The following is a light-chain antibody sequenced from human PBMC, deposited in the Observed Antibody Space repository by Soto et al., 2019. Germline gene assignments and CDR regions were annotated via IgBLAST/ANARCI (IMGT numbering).Light chain of an antibody. CDR1: QSISSW. Sequence: DIQMTQSPSTLSASVGDRVSITCRASQSISSWLAWYQQKPGNAPKLLIYKASSLESGIPSRFSGSGSGTEFTLTISSLQPDDFAPYYCQHYNSFPVTFGQGTKLEIK. CDR2: KAS. V-gene: IGKV1-5*03. CDR3: QHYNSFPVT. J-gene: IGKJ2*01.